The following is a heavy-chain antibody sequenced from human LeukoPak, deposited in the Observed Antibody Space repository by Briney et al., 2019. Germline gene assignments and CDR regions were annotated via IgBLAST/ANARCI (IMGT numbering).Heavy chain of an antibody. CDR1: GYTFTGYY. Sequence: ASVKVSCKASGYTFTGYYMHWVRQAPGQGLEWMGWINPNSGGTNYAQKFQGRVTMTRDTSISTAYMELSRLRSDDTVVYYCAREDYYGSGSNFDYWGQGTLVTVSS. V-gene: IGHV1-2*02. J-gene: IGHJ4*02. CDR2: INPNSGGT. D-gene: IGHD3-10*01. CDR3: AREDYYGSGSNFDY.